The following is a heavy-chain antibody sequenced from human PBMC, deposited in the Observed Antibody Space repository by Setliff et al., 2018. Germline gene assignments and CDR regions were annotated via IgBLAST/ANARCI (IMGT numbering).Heavy chain of an antibody. CDR1: GYTFTDYG. CDR3: SRLVRYCTRTSCQRLSGGEF. J-gene: IGHJ4*02. CDR2: NSAHTGNT. V-gene: IGHV1-18*01. D-gene: IGHD2-15*01. Sequence: ASVKVSCKTSGYTFTDYGITWVRQAPGQGLEWMGWNSAHTGNTYYTPKLHGRVTLTTDTSTSTAYMELTSLGSDDTAVYYCSRLVRYCTRTSCQRLSGGEFWGQGTLVTVSS.